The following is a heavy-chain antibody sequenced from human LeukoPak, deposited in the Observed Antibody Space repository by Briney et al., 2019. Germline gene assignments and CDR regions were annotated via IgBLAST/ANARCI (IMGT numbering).Heavy chain of an antibody. CDR2: INAGNGNT. D-gene: IGHD3-22*01. CDR3: ARDQDSSGNPYNWFDP. J-gene: IGHJ5*02. CDR1: GYTFTSYA. Sequence: ASVKVSCKASGYTFTSYAMHWVRQAPGQRLEWMGWINAGNGNTKYSQKFQGRVTITRDTSASTAYMELSSLRSEDAAVYYCARDQDSSGNPYNWFDPWGQGTLVTVSS. V-gene: IGHV1-3*01.